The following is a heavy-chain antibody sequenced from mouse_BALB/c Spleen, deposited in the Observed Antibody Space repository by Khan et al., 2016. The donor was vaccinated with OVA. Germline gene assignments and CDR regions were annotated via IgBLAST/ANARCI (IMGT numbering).Heavy chain of an antibody. J-gene: IGHJ2*01. CDR1: GYSITSGYG. D-gene: IGHD1-2*01. CDR3: ARTARIKY. Sequence: EVQLLETGPGLVKPSQSLSLTCTVTGYSITSGYGWNWIRQFPGNKLEWMGYISYSGSTNYNPSLKSRISITRDTSKNQFFLQLNSVTTEDTATYYWARTARIKYWGQGTTLTVSS. CDR2: ISYSGST. V-gene: IGHV3-2*02.